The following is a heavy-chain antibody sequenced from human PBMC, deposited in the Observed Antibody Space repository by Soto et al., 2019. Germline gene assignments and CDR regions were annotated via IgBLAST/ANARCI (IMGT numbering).Heavy chain of an antibody. CDR3: ARGRSGYEFDY. D-gene: IGHD5-12*01. V-gene: IGHV3-64*01. CDR2: ISSNGGST. CDR1: GFIFSSYA. Sequence: EVQLVESGGGLVQPGGSLRLSCAASGFIFSSYAMHWVRQAPGKGLEYVSAISSNGGSTYYANSVKGRFTISRDNSKNTLYLQMGSLRAEDMAVYYCARGRSGYEFDYWGQGTLVTVSS. J-gene: IGHJ4*02.